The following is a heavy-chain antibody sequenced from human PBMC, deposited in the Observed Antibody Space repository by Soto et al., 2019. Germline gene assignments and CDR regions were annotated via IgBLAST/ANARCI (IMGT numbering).Heavy chain of an antibody. D-gene: IGHD6-13*01. J-gene: IGHJ6*02. V-gene: IGHV5-51*01. CDR1: GYSFSTYW. CDR3: ASTIAAAGNDYYSYGMDV. CDR2: IYPGDSYT. Sequence: PGESLKISCKGSGYSFSTYWIGWVRQMPGKGLEWMGMIYPGDSYTSYNPSFQGHVTISADKSISTAYLQWSSLKASDTAMYYCASTIAAAGNDYYSYGMDVWGQGTTVTVSS.